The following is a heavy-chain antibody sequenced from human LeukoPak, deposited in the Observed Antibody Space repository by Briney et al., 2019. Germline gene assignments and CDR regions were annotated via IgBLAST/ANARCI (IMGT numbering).Heavy chain of an antibody. CDR2: INPSGGST. V-gene: IGHV1-46*01. CDR1: GYTFTSYY. J-gene: IGHJ5*02. CDR3: AREGTGTTGWFDP. Sequence: ASVKVSCKASGYTFTSYYMHWVRLAPGQGREWMGIINPSGGSTSYAQKFQGRVTMTRDTSTSTVYMELSSLRSEDTAVYYCAREGTGTTGWFDPWGQGTLVTVSS. D-gene: IGHD1-1*01.